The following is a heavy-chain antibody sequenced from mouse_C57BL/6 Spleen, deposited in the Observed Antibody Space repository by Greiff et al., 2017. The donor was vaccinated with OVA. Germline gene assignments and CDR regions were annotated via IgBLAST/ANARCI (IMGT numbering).Heavy chain of an antibody. Sequence: QVQLQQPGAELVRPGSSVKLSCKASGYTFTSYWMDWVKQRPGQGLEWIGNIYPSDSETHYNQKFKDKATLTVDKSSSTAYMQLSSLPAEDSAVYYCARTLITTVVATNAMDYWGQGTSVTVSS. CDR1: GYTFTSYW. D-gene: IGHD1-1*01. J-gene: IGHJ4*01. V-gene: IGHV1-61*01. CDR3: ARTLITTVVATNAMDY. CDR2: IYPSDSET.